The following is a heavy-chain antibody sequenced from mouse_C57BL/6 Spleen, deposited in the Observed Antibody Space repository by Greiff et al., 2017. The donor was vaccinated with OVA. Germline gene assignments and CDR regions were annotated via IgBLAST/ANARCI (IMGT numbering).Heavy chain of an antibody. Sequence: QVHVKQSGPGLVQPSQSLSITCTVSGFSLTSYGVHWVRQPPGKGLEWLGVIWSGGSTDYNAAFISRLSISKDNSKSQVFFKMNSLQADDTAIYYCAKKGSSGYYYAMDYWGQGTSVTVSS. D-gene: IGHD3-2*02. CDR3: AKKGSSGYYYAMDY. J-gene: IGHJ4*01. V-gene: IGHV2-4*01. CDR2: IWSGGST. CDR1: GFSLTSYG.